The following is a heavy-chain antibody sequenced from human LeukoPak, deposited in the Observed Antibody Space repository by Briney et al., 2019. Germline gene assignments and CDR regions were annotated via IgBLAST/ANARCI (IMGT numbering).Heavy chain of an antibody. CDR2: VNPNSGGT. CDR3: ARDGSGSYYYMDV. D-gene: IGHD3-10*01. J-gene: IGHJ6*03. CDR1: GYTFTVYY. V-gene: IGHV1-2*02. Sequence: GSSVTVSFKASGYTFTVYYKHWVRQAPGQGLEWVGWVNPNSGGTNYAQQFQGRVTMTRDTSISTAYTVLSRLRSDDTGVYYCARDGSGSYYYMDVWGKGTTVT.